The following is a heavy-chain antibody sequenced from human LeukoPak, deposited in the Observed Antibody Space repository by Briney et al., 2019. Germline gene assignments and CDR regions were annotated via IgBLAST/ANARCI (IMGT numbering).Heavy chain of an antibody. V-gene: IGHV3-7*05. CDR3: VRERTNYYDSSGYY. CDR2: IKQDGSEK. Sequence: GGSLRLSCAASGFTFSSYWMSWVRQAPGKGLEWVANIKQDGSEKYYVDSMKGRFTISRDNAKNSLYLEMNSLRAEDTAVYYCVRERTNYYDSSGYYWGQGTLVTVSS. CDR1: GFTFSSYW. J-gene: IGHJ4*02. D-gene: IGHD3-22*01.